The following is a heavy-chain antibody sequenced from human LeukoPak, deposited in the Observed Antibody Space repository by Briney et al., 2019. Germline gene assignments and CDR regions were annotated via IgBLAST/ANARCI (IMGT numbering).Heavy chain of an antibody. J-gene: IGHJ4*02. CDR2: IIPILGIA. V-gene: IGHV1-69*04. D-gene: IGHD5-24*01. CDR1: GGTFSSYA. Sequence: GASVKVSCKASGGTFSSYAISWVRQAPGQGLEWMGRIIPILGIANYAQKFQGRVTITADKSTSTAYMELSSLRSEDTAVYYCARDYSYNSISYWGQGTLVTVSS. CDR3: ARDYSYNSISY.